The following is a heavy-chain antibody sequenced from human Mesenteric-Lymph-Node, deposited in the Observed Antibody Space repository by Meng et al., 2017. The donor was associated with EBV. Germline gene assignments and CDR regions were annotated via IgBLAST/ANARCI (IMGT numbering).Heavy chain of an antibody. V-gene: IGHV4-39*07. J-gene: IGHJ4*02. Sequence: QLQLQESGRGLVKPSETLSRPCSVSGGSISSSSYYWGWIRQPPGKGLEWIGSIYYSGSTYYNPSLQSRVTISVDTSKNQFSLKLSSVTAADTAVYYCARAHSHPAILDYWGQGTLVTVSS. CDR3: ARAHSHPAILDY. CDR1: GGSISSSSYY. D-gene: IGHD2-2*01. CDR2: IYYSGST.